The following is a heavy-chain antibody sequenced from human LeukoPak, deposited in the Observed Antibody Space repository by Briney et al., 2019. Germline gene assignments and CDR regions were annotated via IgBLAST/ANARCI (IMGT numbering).Heavy chain of an antibody. CDR1: AFIFSGHW. Sequence: GASLLLSCEASAFIFSGHWLNWVRQPPGRGLEWVGSIKEDGSERHYGESVNGRFIISGDNTKGAQFLQWSRLRAEATAVYSCARDLGYCTNGVRHTRFVYWGQGTLVTVPS. V-gene: IGHV3-7*03. J-gene: IGHJ4*02. CDR2: IKEDGSER. D-gene: IGHD2-8*01. CDR3: ARDLGYCTNGVRHTRFVY.